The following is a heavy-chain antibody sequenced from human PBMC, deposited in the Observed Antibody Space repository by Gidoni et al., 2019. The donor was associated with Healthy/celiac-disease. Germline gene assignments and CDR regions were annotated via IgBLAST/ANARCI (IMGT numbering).Heavy chain of an antibody. D-gene: IGHD4-17*01. Sequence: QVQLQESGPGLVKPSETLSLTCTVSGGSISSYYWSWIRQPPGKGLEWIGYIYYSGSTNYNPSLKSRVTISVDTSKNQFSLKLSSVTAADTAVYYCARVATVTQDWFDPWGQGTLVTVSS. V-gene: IGHV4-59*01. CDR3: ARVATVTQDWFDP. CDR2: IYYSGST. J-gene: IGHJ5*02. CDR1: GGSISSYY.